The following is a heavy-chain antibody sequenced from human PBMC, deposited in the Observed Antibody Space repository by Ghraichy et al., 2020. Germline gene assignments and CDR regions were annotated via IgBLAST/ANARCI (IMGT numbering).Heavy chain of an antibody. CDR3: ARDGIAAAESYGMDV. CDR1: GGSFSGYY. J-gene: IGHJ6*02. D-gene: IGHD6-13*01. CDR2: INHSGST. V-gene: IGHV4-34*01. Sequence: SQTLSLTCAVYGGSFSGYYWSWIRQPTGKGLEWIGEINHSGSTNYNPSLKSRVTISVDTSKNQFSLKLSSVTAADTAVYYCARDGIAAAESYGMDVWGQGTTVTVSS.